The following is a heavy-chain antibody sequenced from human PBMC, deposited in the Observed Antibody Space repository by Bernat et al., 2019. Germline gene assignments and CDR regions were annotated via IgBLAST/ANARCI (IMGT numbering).Heavy chain of an antibody. V-gene: IGHV3-30*03. D-gene: IGHD3-10*01. CDR2: ISYDGSNK. CDR1: GFTFSSYG. J-gene: IGHJ6*02. Sequence: QVQLVESGGGVVQPGRSLRLSCAASGFTFSSYGMHWVRQAPGKGLEWVAVISYDGSNKYYGDYVKGRFTISRDNSKNTLYLQMNSLRAEDTAVYYCAVLWFGELTHKYYYYGMDVWGQGTTVTVSS. CDR3: AVLWFGELTHKYYYYGMDV.